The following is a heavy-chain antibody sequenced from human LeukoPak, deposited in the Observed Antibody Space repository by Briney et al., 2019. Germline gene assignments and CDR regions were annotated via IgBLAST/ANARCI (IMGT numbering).Heavy chain of an antibody. CDR3: ASRYDYSNYIDY. CDR2: IYYSGST. V-gene: IGHV4-39*01. D-gene: IGHD4-11*01. Sequence: SETLSLTCTVSGDSISRSTYYWAWIRQPPGKGLEWIGTIYYSGSTYYNPSLKSRVTISVDTSKNQFSLKLSSVTAADTAVYYCASRYDYSNYIDYWGQGTLVTVSS. J-gene: IGHJ4*02. CDR1: GDSISRSTYY.